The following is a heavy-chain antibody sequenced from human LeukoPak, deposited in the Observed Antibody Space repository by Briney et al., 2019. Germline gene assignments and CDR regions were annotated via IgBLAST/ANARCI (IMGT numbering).Heavy chain of an antibody. CDR3: ARDWDRVAEYAFDI. V-gene: IGHV3-21*01. D-gene: IGHD5-12*01. CDR2: ISSSSSYI. J-gene: IGHJ3*02. Sequence: PGGSLRLSCAASGFTFSSYSMNWVRQAPGKGLEWVSSISSSSSYIYYADSVKGRFTISRDNAKNSLYLQMNSLRAEDTAVYYCARDWDRVAEYAFDIWGQGTMVTVSS. CDR1: GFTFSSYS.